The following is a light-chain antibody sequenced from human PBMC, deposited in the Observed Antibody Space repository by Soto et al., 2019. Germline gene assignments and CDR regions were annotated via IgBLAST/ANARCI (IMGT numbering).Light chain of an antibody. CDR1: QSISNC. V-gene: IGKV1-39*01. J-gene: IGKJ1*01. CDR2: ATF. CDR3: QQTCSTPT. Sequence: DIQMTQSPSSLSASVGDRLIITCRASQSISNCLNWYQQKPGKAPKLLIYATFSLESGVPSRFSCSGSGTNFTLTISSLQPEDFATFYCQQTCSTPTFSKGTKVEFK.